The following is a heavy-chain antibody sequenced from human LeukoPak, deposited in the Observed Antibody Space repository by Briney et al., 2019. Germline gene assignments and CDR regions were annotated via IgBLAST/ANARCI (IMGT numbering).Heavy chain of an antibody. CDR3: AREGGIAVAGEAGHFDY. CDR2: INPSGGST. CDR1: GYTFTSYY. V-gene: IGHV1-46*01. D-gene: IGHD6-19*01. Sequence: GASVKVSCKASGYTFTSYYMHWVRQAPGQGLEWMGIINPSGGSTSYAQKFQGRVTITADKSTSTAYMELSSLRSEDTAAYYCAREGGIAVAGEAGHFDYWGQGTLVTVSS. J-gene: IGHJ4*02.